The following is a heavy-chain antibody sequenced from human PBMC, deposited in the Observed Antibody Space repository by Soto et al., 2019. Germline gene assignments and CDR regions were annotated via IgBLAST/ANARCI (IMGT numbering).Heavy chain of an antibody. D-gene: IGHD3-22*01. Sequence: EVQLLESGGGLVQPGGSLRLSCAASGFTFSSYAMRRVRQAPGKGLEWVSAISGSGGSTYYTDSVKGRFTISRDNSKNTLYLQMNSLRAEDTAVYYCANAHPWIVVLAFDIWGQGTMVTVSS. CDR2: ISGSGGST. J-gene: IGHJ3*02. V-gene: IGHV3-23*01. CDR3: ANAHPWIVVLAFDI. CDR1: GFTFSSYA.